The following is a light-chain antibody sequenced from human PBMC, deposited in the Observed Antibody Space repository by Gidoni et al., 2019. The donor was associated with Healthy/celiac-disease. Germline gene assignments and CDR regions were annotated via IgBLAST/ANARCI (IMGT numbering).Light chain of an antibody. CDR3: QAWDSSTAVV. CDR1: KLGDKY. Sequence: SYDLTQPPSVSVPPGQTASITCSGDKLGDKYACWYQQKPGQSPVLVIYQDSKRPSGIPGRFSGSNSGNTATLTISGTQAMDEADYYCQAWDSSTAVVFGGGTKLTVL. V-gene: IGLV3-1*01. J-gene: IGLJ2*01. CDR2: QDS.